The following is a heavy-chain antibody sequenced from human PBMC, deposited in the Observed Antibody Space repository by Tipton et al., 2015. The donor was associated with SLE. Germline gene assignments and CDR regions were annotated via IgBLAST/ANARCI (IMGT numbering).Heavy chain of an antibody. CDR2: IYHSGST. D-gene: IGHD3-16*01. J-gene: IGHJ4*02. CDR3: AATFGPGYLFDY. V-gene: IGHV4-38-2*01. Sequence: LSLTCAVSGYSISSGYYWGWIRQPPGKGLEWIGSIYHSGSTYYNPSLKSRVTITVDTSKNQFSLKLSSVTAADTAVYYCAATFGPGYLFDYWGQGTLVTVSS. CDR1: GYSISSGYY.